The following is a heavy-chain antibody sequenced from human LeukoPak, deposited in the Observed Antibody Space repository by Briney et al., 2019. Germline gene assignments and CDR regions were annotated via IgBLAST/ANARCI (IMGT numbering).Heavy chain of an antibody. CDR2: INPNSGGT. CDR3: ARPLTPYCSSTSCQYIGEWWFDP. Sequence: GASVKVSCKASGYTFTGYYMHWVRQAPGQGLEWMGWINPNSGGTNYAQKFQGGVTMTRDTSISTAYMELSRLRSDDTAVYYCARPLTPYCSSTSCQYIGEWWFDPWGQGTLVTVSS. J-gene: IGHJ5*02. V-gene: IGHV1-2*02. CDR1: GYTFTGYY. D-gene: IGHD2-2*01.